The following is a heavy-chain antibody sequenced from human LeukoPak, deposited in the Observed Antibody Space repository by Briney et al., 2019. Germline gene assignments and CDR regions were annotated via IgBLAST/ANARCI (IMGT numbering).Heavy chain of an antibody. V-gene: IGHV3-30*02. CDR1: GFTFSSYG. CDR3: AKGRTYCSSTSCSNNYYYYGMDV. CDR2: IRYDGSNK. J-gene: IGHJ6*02. D-gene: IGHD2-2*01. Sequence: GGSLRLSCAASGFTFSSYGIHWVRQAPGKGLEWVAFIRYDGSNKYYADSVKGRFTISRDNSRNTLYLQMNSLRAEDTAVYYCAKGRTYCSSTSCSNNYYYYGMDVWGQGTTVTVSS.